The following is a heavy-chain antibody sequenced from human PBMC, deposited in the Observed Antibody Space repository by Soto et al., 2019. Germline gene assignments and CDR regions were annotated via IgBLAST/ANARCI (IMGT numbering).Heavy chain of an antibody. CDR1: GYDLSNDG. V-gene: IGHV1-18*01. D-gene: IGHD3-10*01. CDR2: IRVHNGNT. Sequence: VSLKRAWKAAGYDLSNDGITWVRQAPGQWLEWMGWIRVHNGNTNYAQSLQGRVTMTTDTSTSTAYMELRSLRSDDTAVYYCVRDLDGSGSYYTGYWGPGTLVTVSS. CDR3: VRDLDGSGSYYTGY. J-gene: IGHJ4*02.